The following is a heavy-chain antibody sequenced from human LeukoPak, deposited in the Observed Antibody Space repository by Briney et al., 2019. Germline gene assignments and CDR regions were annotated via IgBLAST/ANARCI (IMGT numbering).Heavy chain of an antibody. V-gene: IGHV3-53*01. D-gene: IGHD2-2*01. CDR2: IYSGGST. CDR3: ARDGVGYCSSTTCQIDY. CDR1: GFTVSSNY. Sequence: PGGSLRLSCAASGFTVSSNYMSWVRQAPGKGLEWVSVIYSGGSTYYADSVKGRFTISRDNSKNTLYLQMNSLRAEDTAVYYCARDGVGYCSSTTCQIDYWGQGTLVTFSS. J-gene: IGHJ4*02.